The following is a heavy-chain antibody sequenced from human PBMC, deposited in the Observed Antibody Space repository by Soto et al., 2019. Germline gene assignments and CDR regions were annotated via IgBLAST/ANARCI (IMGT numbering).Heavy chain of an antibody. D-gene: IGHD3-16*01. J-gene: IGHJ4*02. CDR3: ARSPRGRTAFTFDY. CDR1: GDSVSNDNYY. V-gene: IGHV4-61*01. CDR2: SYYSGTT. Sequence: PSETLSLTCAVSGDSVSNDNYYWSWIRQPPGKVLEWIGYSYYSGTTNYNSYLKSRRSLSVDMSKNQFSLKLASVTAADTAVYFCARSPRGRTAFTFDYWGQGALVTVSS.